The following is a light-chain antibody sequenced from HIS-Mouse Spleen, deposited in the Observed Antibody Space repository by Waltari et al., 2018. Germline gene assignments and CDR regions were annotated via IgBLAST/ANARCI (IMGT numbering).Light chain of an antibody. Sequence: SYVLTQPPSVSVAPGKTARITCGGNNIGSKSVHWYQQKPGQAPVLVVYDDSDRPSGIPERVSGSNAGNTATLTISRVEAGDEADYCCQVWDSSSDHVVFGGGTMLTVL. CDR3: QVWDSSSDHVV. J-gene: IGLJ2*01. CDR1: NIGSKS. V-gene: IGLV3-21*03. CDR2: DDS.